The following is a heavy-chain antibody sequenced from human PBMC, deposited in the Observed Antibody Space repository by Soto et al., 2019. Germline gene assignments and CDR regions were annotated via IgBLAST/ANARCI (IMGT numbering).Heavy chain of an antibody. CDR1: GFTFSSYG. CDR3: ALGQLLYYFDY. J-gene: IGHJ4*02. D-gene: IGHD2-2*01. V-gene: IGHV3-33*01. Sequence: QVQLVESGGGVVQPGRSLRLSCAASGFTFSSYGMHWVRQAPGKGLEWVAVIWSDGSNKYYADSVKGRFTISRDNSKNTLYLQMNSLRAEDTAVYYCALGQLLYYFDYWGQGTLVTLSS. CDR2: IWSDGSNK.